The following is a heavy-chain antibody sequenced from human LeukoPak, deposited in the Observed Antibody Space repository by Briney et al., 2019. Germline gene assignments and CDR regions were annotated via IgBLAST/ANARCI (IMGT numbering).Heavy chain of an antibody. J-gene: IGHJ4*02. CDR3: AKEYSSGGFDY. V-gene: IGHV3-23*01. Sequence: PGGSLRLSCAASGFTFSIYAVSWVRQAPGKGLEWVSSLSGSGGSTYYADSVKGRFTISRDNSKNTLYLQMNSLRAEDTAVYYCAKEYSSGGFDYWGQGTLVTVSS. CDR1: GFTFSIYA. D-gene: IGHD6-19*01. CDR2: LSGSGGST.